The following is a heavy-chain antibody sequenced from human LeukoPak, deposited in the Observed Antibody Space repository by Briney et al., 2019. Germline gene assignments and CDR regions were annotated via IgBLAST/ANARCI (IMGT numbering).Heavy chain of an antibody. CDR1: GYTFTGYY. Sequence: ASVKVSCKASGYTFTGYYMHWVRQAPGQGLEWMGLTNPNSGGTNYAQKFQGRVTMTRDTSISTAYMELSRLRSDDTAVYYCARGRVALTIFGVLIKGRDNWFDPWGQGTLVTVSS. CDR3: ARGRVALTIFGVLIKGRDNWFDP. J-gene: IGHJ5*02. D-gene: IGHD3-3*01. CDR2: TNPNSGGT. V-gene: IGHV1-2*02.